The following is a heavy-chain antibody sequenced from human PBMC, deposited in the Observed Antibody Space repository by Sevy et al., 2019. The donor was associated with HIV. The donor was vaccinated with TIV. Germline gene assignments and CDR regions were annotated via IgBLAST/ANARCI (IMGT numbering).Heavy chain of an antibody. CDR2: MNPNSGNT. J-gene: IGHJ1*01. CDR1: GYTFTSYD. CDR3: ARSSIAARQYFHH. V-gene: IGHV1-8*01. Sequence: ASVKVSCKASGYTFTSYDINCVRQATGQGLEWMGWMNPNSGNTGYAQRFQGRVTMTRNTSIRTAYMELSSLRSDDTAVYYCARSSIAARQYFHHWGQGTLVTVSS. D-gene: IGHD6-6*01.